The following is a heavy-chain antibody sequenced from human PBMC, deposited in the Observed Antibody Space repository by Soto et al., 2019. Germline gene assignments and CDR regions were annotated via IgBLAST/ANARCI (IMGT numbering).Heavy chain of an antibody. V-gene: IGHV1-69*13. CDR1: GGTFSSYA. CDR3: ARSIVVVTATRNWFDP. J-gene: IGHJ5*02. CDR2: IIPIFGTA. D-gene: IGHD2-21*02. Sequence: GASVKVSCKASGGTFSSYAISWVRQAPGQGLEWMGGIIPIFGTANYAQKFQGRVTITADESTSTAYMELSSLRSEDTAVYYCARSIVVVTATRNWFDPWGQGTLVTVSS.